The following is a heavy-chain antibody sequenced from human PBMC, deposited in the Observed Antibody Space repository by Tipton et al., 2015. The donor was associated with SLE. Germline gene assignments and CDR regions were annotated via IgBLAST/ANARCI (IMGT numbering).Heavy chain of an antibody. D-gene: IGHD3-3*01. CDR1: GGSTSSYY. CDR2: IFYSGST. J-gene: IGHJ6*02. CDR3: ARDPGRYDFGPYGMDV. Sequence: TLSLTCTVSGGSTSSYYWSWIRQPPGKGLEWIGHIFYSGSTNYNPSLKSRVTISVDTSKNQFSLKLSSVTAADTAVYYCARDPGRYDFGPYGMDVWGQGTTVTVSS. V-gene: IGHV4-59*01.